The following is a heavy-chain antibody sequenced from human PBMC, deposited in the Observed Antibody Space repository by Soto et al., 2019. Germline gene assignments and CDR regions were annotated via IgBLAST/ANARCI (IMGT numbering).Heavy chain of an antibody. D-gene: IGHD1-26*01. CDR3: ARDDQAKGDYSGTWKWFDP. CDR2: ISAYNGNT. Sequence: QVQLVQSGAEVKKPGASVKVSCKASGYTFTSYGISWVRQAPGQGLEWMGWISAYNGNTNYAQKLQGRVPMTTDTATSTAYMELRSLRSDDTTVYYCARDDQAKGDYSGTWKWFDPWGQGTLVTVS. J-gene: IGHJ5*02. V-gene: IGHV1-18*01. CDR1: GYTFTSYG.